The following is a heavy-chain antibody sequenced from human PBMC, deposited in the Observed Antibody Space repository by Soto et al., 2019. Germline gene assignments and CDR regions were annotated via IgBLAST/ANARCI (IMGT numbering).Heavy chain of an antibody. D-gene: IGHD3-3*01. V-gene: IGHV3-9*01. J-gene: IGHJ6*02. Sequence: EVQLVESGGGLVQPGRSLRLSCAASGFTFDDYSMHWVRQGPGKGLEWVSGLSWNSGSIGYADSVKGRFTISRDNAKKSLYLQMNSLRPEDTGLYYCVKEKGHITIFAEGWGLAAWGQGTAVTAS. CDR1: GFTFDDYS. CDR3: VKEKGHITIFAEGWGLAA. CDR2: LSWNSGSI.